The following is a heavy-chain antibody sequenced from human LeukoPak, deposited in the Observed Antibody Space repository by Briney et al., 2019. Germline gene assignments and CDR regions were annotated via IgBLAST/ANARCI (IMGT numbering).Heavy chain of an antibody. CDR2: ISGSGGST. V-gene: IGHV3-23*01. CDR3: AKDVRLGELSYFDY. CDR1: GFTFDDYA. J-gene: IGHJ4*02. D-gene: IGHD3-16*02. Sequence: AGGSLRLSCAASGFTFDDYAMHWVRQAPGKGLEWVSAISGSGGSTYYADSVKGRFTISRDNSKNTLYLQMNSLRAEDTAVYYCAKDVRLGELSYFDYWGQGTLVTVSS.